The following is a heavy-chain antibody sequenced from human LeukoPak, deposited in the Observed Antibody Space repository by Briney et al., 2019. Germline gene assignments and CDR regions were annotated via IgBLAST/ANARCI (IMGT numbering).Heavy chain of an antibody. V-gene: IGHV3-11*04. CDR2: ISSSGSTI. D-gene: IGHD3-22*01. CDR3: ASYEPYYYDSSGYQYFQH. Sequence: RGSLRLSCAASGFTFSDYYMSWIRQAPGKGLEWVSYISSSGSTIYYADSVKGRFTISRDNAKNSLYLQMNSLRAEDTAVYYCASYEPYYYDSSGYQYFQHWGQGTLVTVSS. J-gene: IGHJ1*01. CDR1: GFTFSDYY.